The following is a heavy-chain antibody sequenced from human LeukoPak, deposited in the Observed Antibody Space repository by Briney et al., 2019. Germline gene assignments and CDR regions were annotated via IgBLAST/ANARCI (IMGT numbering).Heavy chain of an antibody. J-gene: IGHJ6*02. V-gene: IGHV1-2*02. Sequence: ASVKVSCKASGGTFSSYAISWVRQAPGQGLEWMAWINPNTGGTHYAQKFQGRVTVTRDTSISTAYMEVRSLRYEDTAVYYCARRYCSSFTCYGYGMDVWGQGTTVTVSS. CDR1: GGTFSSYA. D-gene: IGHD2-2*01. CDR2: INPNTGGT. CDR3: ARRYCSSFTCYGYGMDV.